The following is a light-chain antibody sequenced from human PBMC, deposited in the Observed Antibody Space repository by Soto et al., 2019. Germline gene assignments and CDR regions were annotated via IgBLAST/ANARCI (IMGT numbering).Light chain of an antibody. CDR2: AAS. CDR1: QYISKY. CDR3: QQSYSAPVT. Sequence: DIEMTQSPSSLSASVGDRVTITCRASQYISKYLNWYQQKPGKAPKLLIYAASSLQSGVPSSFSGSGSGTDFTLTISSLQPEDFATYHCQQSYSAPVTFGQGTKVDIK. V-gene: IGKV1-39*01. J-gene: IGKJ1*01.